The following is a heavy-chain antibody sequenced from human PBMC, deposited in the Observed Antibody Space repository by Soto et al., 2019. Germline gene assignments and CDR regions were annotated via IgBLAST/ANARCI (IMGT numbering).Heavy chain of an antibody. CDR3: AREGAIAEGYWYFDL. V-gene: IGHV3-33*01. CDR2: IWYDGSNK. J-gene: IGHJ2*01. D-gene: IGHD6-13*01. Sequence: GGSLRLSCVGSGFSFSDYSMNWVRQAPGKGLEWVAVIWYDGSNKYYADSVKGRFTISRDNSKNTLYLQMNSLRAEDTAVYYCAREGAIAEGYWYFDLWGRGTLVTVSS. CDR1: GFSFSDYS.